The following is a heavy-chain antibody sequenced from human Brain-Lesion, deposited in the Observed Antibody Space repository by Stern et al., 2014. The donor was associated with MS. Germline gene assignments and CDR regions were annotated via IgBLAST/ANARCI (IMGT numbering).Heavy chain of an antibody. CDR3: VRPDIMGTIWN. D-gene: IGHD1-26*01. J-gene: IGHJ4*02. CDR2: VYYTGST. V-gene: IGHV4-39*01. Sequence: VQLVESGPGLVKPSETLSLTCTVSGGSITSSSYYWGWIRQPPGRGLEYIGTVYYTGSTFYDPSLKSRVTISVATPKTQVALKLPSVTAADTAVYYCVRPDIMGTIWNWGQGTLVTVSS. CDR1: GGSITSSSYY.